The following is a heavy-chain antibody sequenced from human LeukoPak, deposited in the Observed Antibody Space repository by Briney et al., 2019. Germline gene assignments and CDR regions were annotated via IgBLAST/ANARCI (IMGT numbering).Heavy chain of an antibody. V-gene: IGHV1-69*06. CDR3: ARPEEYDSRGYSSYFQY. D-gene: IGHD3-22*01. CDR1: GGTFSSYA. CDR2: IIPIFGTA. J-gene: IGHJ1*01. Sequence: SVKVSCKASGGTFSSYAISWVRQAPGQGLEWMGGIIPIFGTANYAQKFQGRVTITADKSTSTAYMELSSLRSEDTAVYYCARPEEYDSRGYSSYFQYWGQGTLVTVSS.